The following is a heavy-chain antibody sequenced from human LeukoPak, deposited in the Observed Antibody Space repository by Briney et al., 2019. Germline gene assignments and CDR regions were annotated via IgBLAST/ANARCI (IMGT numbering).Heavy chain of an antibody. D-gene: IGHD2/OR15-2a*01. J-gene: IGHJ4*02. CDR1: GFTFSSYW. V-gene: IGHV3-74*01. CDR3: VRDNDSIFDY. CDR2: INSDGSST. Sequence: GVSLRLSCAASGFTFSSYWMHWVRQAPGKGLVWVSRINSDGSSTRYADSVKGRFTISRDNATNTLYLQMNSLRAEDTAVYYCVRDNDSIFDYWGQGTLVTVSS.